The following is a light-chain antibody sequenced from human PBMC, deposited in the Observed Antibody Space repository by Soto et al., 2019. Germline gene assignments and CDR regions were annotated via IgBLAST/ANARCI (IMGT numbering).Light chain of an antibody. CDR2: EVT. CDR1: NSDVGAYNS. V-gene: IGLV2-8*01. J-gene: IGLJ2*01. CDR3: SSYAGSDNFVV. Sequence: QSALTQPPSASGSPGQSVTISCTGTNSDVGAYNSVSWYQRHPSTAPKLMIYEVTKRPSGVPDRFSGPRFGNTASLTVSGLQAEDEADYYCSSYAGSDNFVVFGGGTKLTVL.